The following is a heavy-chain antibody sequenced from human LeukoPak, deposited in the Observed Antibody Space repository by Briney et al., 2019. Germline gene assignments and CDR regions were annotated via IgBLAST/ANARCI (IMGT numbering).Heavy chain of an antibody. CDR2: IYYSGST. CDR3: ARGLSKSIEAFDI. V-gene: IGHV4-59*01. J-gene: IGHJ3*02. D-gene: IGHD2-15*01. CDR1: GGSISSYY. Sequence: SETLSLTCTVSGGSISSYYWSWIRQPPGKGLEWIGYIYYSGSTNYNTSLKSRVTISVDTSKNQFSLKLSSVTAADTAVYYCARGLSKSIEAFDIWGQGTMVTVSS.